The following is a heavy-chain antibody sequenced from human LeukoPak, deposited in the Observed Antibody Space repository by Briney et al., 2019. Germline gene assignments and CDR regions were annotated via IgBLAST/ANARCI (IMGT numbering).Heavy chain of an antibody. J-gene: IGHJ4*02. CDR2: LSYDGSNK. Sequence: GRSLRLSCAASGFTFSTYGMHWVRQAPGKGLEWVAVLSYDGSNKYYSDSVKGRFTISRDNSKNTLYLQMNSLRTEDTAVYYCAKDRRGDYCFDYWGQGTLVTVSS. CDR1: GFTFSTYG. D-gene: IGHD4-17*01. V-gene: IGHV3-30*18. CDR3: AKDRRGDYCFDY.